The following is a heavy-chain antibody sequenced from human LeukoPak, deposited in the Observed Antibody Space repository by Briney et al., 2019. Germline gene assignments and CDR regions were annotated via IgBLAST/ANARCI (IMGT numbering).Heavy chain of an antibody. Sequence: ASVKVSCKASGGTFSSYAISWVRQAPGQGLEWMGGIIAGNGDTKYAHEFRGRVTITRDTSATTAYLVLSTLRSEDMAVYYCARSQYLPYFDSWGQGTLVTVSS. D-gene: IGHD2-2*02. CDR3: ARSQYLPYFDS. CDR2: IIAGNGDT. V-gene: IGHV1-3*03. J-gene: IGHJ4*02. CDR1: GGTFSSYA.